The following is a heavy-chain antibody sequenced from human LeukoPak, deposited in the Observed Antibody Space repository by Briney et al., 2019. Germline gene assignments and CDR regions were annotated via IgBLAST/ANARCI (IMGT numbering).Heavy chain of an antibody. D-gene: IGHD3-22*01. J-gene: IGHJ6*03. CDR1: GFTFSSYS. Sequence: GGSLRLSCAASGFTFSSYSMNWVRQAPAKGLEWVSSISSSSSYIYYAVSVKGRFTISRDNAKNSLYLQMNSLRAEDTAVYYCARYYYDSSGYLTAYYYYYMDVWGKGTTVTVSS. V-gene: IGHV3-21*01. CDR3: ARYYYDSSGYLTAYYYYYMDV. CDR2: ISSSSSYI.